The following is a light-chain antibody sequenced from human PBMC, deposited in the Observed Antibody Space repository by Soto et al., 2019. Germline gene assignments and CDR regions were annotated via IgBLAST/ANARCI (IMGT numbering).Light chain of an antibody. V-gene: IGKV1-33*01. CDR1: QDISNY. CDR3: QQYDNLPLT. CDR2: DAS. J-gene: IGKJ4*01. Sequence: DIQMTQSPSSLSASVGDRVTITCQASQDISNYLNWYQQKPGKAPKLLIYDASNLETGIPSRFSGSGSGTDFTFTISSLQPEDIATYYCQQYDNLPLTFGVGTKVDIK.